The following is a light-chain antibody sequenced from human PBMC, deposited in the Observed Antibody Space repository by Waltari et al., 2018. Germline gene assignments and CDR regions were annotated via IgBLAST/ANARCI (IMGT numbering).Light chain of an antibody. CDR2: AAS. V-gene: IGKV1-39*01. Sequence: DIQMTQSPSSLSASVGDRVTITCRASQSISNYLSWYQQKPGKAPNLLIYAASSFQSGVPSRFSGSGSGTDFTLTSSSLQPEDFATYYCQQSYISLTFGQGTKVEIK. J-gene: IGKJ1*01. CDR1: QSISNY. CDR3: QQSYISLT.